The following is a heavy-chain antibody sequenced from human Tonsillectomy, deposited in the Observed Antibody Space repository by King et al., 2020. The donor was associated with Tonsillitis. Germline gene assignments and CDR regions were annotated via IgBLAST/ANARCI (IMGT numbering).Heavy chain of an antibody. D-gene: IGHD6-13*01. Sequence: VQLVESGAEVKKPGASVKVSCRTSGYTFTSYGFTWVRQAPRQGLEWMGWISPYNGYTNYAQKPQGRVTMTTDTSTNTAYMELRSLRSDGTAVYYCARDIGAAAITSPVYWGQGTLVTVSS. J-gene: IGHJ4*02. CDR1: GYTFTSYG. CDR3: ARDIGAAAITSPVY. CDR2: ISPYNGYT. V-gene: IGHV1-18*01.